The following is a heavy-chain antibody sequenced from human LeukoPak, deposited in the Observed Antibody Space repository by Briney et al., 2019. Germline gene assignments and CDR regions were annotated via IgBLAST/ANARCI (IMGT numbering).Heavy chain of an antibody. Sequence: SGGPLRLSCAASGFTFSTYAMYWVRQAPGKGLEWVANINQGGSDKYYVDSVKGRFTISRDNDNNLLYLQMNSLRGEDTAVYYCTRDRSRAEDDWGQGTLVTVSS. J-gene: IGHJ4*02. V-gene: IGHV3-7*01. CDR2: INQGGSDK. D-gene: IGHD1-14*01. CDR1: GFTFSTYA. CDR3: TRDRSRAEDD.